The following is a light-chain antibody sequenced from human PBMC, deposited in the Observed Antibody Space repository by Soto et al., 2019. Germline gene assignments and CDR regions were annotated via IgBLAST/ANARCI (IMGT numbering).Light chain of an antibody. J-gene: IGLJ1*01. CDR3: CSYAGSSTYV. Sequence: QSVLTQPASVSGSPGRSITISCTGTSSDVGSYNLVSWYQLHPGKAPKVMIYEGSKRPSGVSNRFSGSKSGNTASLTISGLQAEDEADYYCCSYAGSSTYVFGTGTKLTVL. V-gene: IGLV2-23*01. CDR1: SSDVGSYNL. CDR2: EGS.